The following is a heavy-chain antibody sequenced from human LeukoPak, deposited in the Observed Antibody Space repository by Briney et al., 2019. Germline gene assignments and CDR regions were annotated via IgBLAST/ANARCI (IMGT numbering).Heavy chain of an antibody. Sequence: GGSLRLSCAASGFTFSSYWMSWVRQAPGEGLEWVANIKQDGSEKYYVDSVKGRFTISRDNAKNSLYLQMNSLRGEDTAVYYCARDGMGYSDAFDIWGQGTMVTVSS. D-gene: IGHD3-22*01. V-gene: IGHV3-7*01. CDR2: IKQDGSEK. CDR1: GFTFSSYW. CDR3: ARDGMGYSDAFDI. J-gene: IGHJ3*02.